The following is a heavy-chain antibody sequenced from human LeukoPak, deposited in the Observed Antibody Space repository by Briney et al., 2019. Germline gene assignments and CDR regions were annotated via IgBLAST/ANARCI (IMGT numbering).Heavy chain of an antibody. V-gene: IGHV4-34*01. CDR3: ARDKGEYYDSSGYLDY. CDR2: INHSGST. J-gene: IGHJ4*02. CDR1: GGSFSGYY. D-gene: IGHD3-22*01. Sequence: SETLSLTCAVYGGSFSGYYWSWIRQPPGKGLEWIGEINHSGSTNYNPSLKSRVTISVDTSKNQFSLKLSSVTAADTAMYYCARDKGEYYDSSGYLDYWGQGTLVTVSS.